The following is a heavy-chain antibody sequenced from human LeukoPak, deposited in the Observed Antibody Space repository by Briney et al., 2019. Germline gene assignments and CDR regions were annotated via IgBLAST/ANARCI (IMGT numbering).Heavy chain of an antibody. CDR2: IYSGGTT. V-gene: IGHV3-53*01. CDR3: GRDVGP. CDR1: GFTVSNNY. Sequence: GGSLRLSCAASGFTVSNNYPHWVRQAPGKGLEWVSVIYSGGTTYYANSVKGRFTISRDSSKNTMYLQMNSLRVEDTAMYYCGRDVGPWGQGTLVTVSS. J-gene: IGHJ5*02.